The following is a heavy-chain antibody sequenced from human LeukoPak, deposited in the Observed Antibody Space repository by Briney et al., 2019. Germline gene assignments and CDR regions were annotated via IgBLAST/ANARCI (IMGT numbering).Heavy chain of an antibody. CDR1: GGSISSSSYY. CDR3: ARDAFLTRYGDYLDY. CDR2: IYYSGST. Sequence: SSETLSLTCTVSGGSISSSSYYWGWIRQPPGKGLEWIGYIYYSGSTYYNPSLKSRVTISVDTSKNQFSLKLSSVTAADTAVYYCARDAFLTRYGDYLDYWGQGTLVTVSS. V-gene: IGHV4-39*07. D-gene: IGHD4-17*01. J-gene: IGHJ4*02.